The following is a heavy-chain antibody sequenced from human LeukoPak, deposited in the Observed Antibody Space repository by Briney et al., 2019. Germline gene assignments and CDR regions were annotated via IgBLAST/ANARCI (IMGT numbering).Heavy chain of an antibody. J-gene: IGHJ4*02. CDR2: MNPNSGVT. CDR1: GYTFTGYD. V-gene: IGHV1-8*01. Sequence: ASVKVSCKASGYTFTGYDINWVRQASGQGLEWMGWMNPNSGVTGYAQKFQGRVSMTRDTSISTAYMELSSLRSEDTAVYYCARGPIYPTSGDYPNYYFDYWGRGTRVTVSS. CDR3: ARGPIYPTSGDYPNYYFDY. D-gene: IGHD1-1*01.